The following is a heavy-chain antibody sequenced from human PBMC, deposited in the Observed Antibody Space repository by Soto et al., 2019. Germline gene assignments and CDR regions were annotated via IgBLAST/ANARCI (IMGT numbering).Heavy chain of an antibody. D-gene: IGHD2-2*01. CDR3: ARKGSASCYAHYYMLV. V-gene: IGHV4-59*01. CDR2: VYYSGNT. Sequence: SETLSLTCTVSGGSISPYYWSWIRQPPGKGLEWIGYVYYSGNTNYNPSLESRVTISVDTSGNRFSLNLTSATAADTAVYYCARKGSASCYAHYYMLVWCRGPSFTVS. J-gene: IGHJ6*03. CDR1: GGSISPYY.